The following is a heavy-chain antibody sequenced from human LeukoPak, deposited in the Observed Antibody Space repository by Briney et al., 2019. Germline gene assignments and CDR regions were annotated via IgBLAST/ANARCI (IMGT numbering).Heavy chain of an antibody. Sequence: PGGSLRLSCAASGFTFSSYGMHWVRQAPGKGLEWVAFIRYDGSNKYYADSVKGRFTISRDNSKNTLYLQMNSLRAEDTAVYYCAKDFEVVVTATLSPFGYWGQGTLVTVSS. V-gene: IGHV3-30*02. CDR2: IRYDGSNK. CDR1: GFTFSSYG. CDR3: AKDFEVVVTATLSPFGY. D-gene: IGHD2-21*02. J-gene: IGHJ4*02.